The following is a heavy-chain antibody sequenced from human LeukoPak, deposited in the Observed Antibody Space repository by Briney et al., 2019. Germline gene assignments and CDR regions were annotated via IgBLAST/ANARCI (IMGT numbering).Heavy chain of an antibody. D-gene: IGHD6-6*01. J-gene: IGHJ4*02. CDR1: GYTFPGYY. V-gene: IGHV1-2*02. Sequence: ASVKVSCKASGYTFPGYYMHWVRQAPGQGLEWIGWINPNSGGTNYAQKFQGRVTMTRDTSISTAYMELSRLRSDDTAVYYCAREHSSSSGKVFDYWGQGTLVAVSS. CDR2: INPNSGGT. CDR3: AREHSSSSGKVFDY.